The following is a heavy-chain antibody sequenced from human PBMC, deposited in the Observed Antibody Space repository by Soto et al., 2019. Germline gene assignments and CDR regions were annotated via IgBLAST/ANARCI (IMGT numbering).Heavy chain of an antibody. CDR2: ISYSGST. D-gene: IGHD3-10*01. J-gene: IGHJ5*02. CDR1: GASITTYD. Sequence: XEILSLPCSVSGASITTYDWSWIRQPPGKGLEWIGSISYSGSTKYNPSLESRVMISLDTSKNQFSLRLTSVTAADTALYYCARDWDSSGLFDPWGQGALVTVSS. CDR3: ARDWDSSGLFDP. V-gene: IGHV4-59*01.